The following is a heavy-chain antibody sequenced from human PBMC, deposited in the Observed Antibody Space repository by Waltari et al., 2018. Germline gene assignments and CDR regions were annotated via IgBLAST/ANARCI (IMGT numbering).Heavy chain of an antibody. CDR3: AKDTSIAAAGSYFQH. J-gene: IGHJ1*01. Sequence: QVQLVESGGGVVQPGRSLRLSCAASGFTFSSYGMHWVRQAPGKGLEWVAGIWYDGSNKYYADSVKGRFTISRDNSKNTLYLQMNSLRAEDTAMYYCAKDTSIAAAGSYFQHWGQGTLVTVSS. CDR2: IWYDGSNK. CDR1: GFTFSSYG. D-gene: IGHD6-13*01. V-gene: IGHV3-30*18.